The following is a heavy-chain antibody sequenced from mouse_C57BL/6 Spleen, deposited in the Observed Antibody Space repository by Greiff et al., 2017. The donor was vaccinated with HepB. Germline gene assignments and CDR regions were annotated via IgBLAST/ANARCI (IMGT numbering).Heavy chain of an antibody. V-gene: IGHV2-2*01. Sequence: VKLVESGPGLVQPSQSLSITCTVSGFSLTSYGVHWVRQSPGKGLEWLGVIWSGGSTDYNAAFISRLSISKDNSKSQVFFKMNSLQADDTAIYYCARGDYSNYENFDVWGTGTTVTVSS. J-gene: IGHJ1*03. CDR1: GFSLTSYG. D-gene: IGHD2-5*01. CDR2: IWSGGST. CDR3: ARGDYSNYENFDV.